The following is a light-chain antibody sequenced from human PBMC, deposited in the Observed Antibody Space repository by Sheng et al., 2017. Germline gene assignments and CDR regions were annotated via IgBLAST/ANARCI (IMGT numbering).Light chain of an antibody. J-gene: IGLJ2*01. V-gene: IGLV2-8*01. CDR1: SSDVGGYNS. CDR2: DVS. CDR3: SSDAGSNNVV. Sequence: QSALTQPPSASVSPGQSVTISCTGTSSDVGGYNSVCWYQQHPGKAPKLMIYDVSNRPSGVPDRFSGSKSGNTASLTVSGLQAEDEADYYCSSDAGSNNVVFGGGTKLTVL.